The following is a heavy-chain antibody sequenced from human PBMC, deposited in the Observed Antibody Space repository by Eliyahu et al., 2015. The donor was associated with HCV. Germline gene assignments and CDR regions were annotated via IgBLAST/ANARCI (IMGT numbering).Heavy chain of an antibody. CDR3: VRVDLTQFGSSPHFDY. CDR1: GGSITSVGYF. CDR2: VSYSGRS. J-gene: IGHJ4*02. Sequence: QVQLQESGPGLVKASQTLSLTCTVSGGSITSVGYFWSWIRQFPGKGLEWIGYVSYSGRSFYNPSLKNPIIISADLSKNQFSLKLSSVTAADTAIYYCVRVDLTQFGSSPHFDYWGQGNLVTVTS. V-gene: IGHV4-31*01. D-gene: IGHD3-10*01.